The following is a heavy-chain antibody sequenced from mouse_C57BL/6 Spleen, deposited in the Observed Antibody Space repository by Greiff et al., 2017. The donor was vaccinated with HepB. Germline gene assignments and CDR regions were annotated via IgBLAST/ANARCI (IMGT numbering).Heavy chain of an antibody. J-gene: IGHJ1*03. Sequence: QVQLKESGAELVKPGASVKISCKASGYAFSSYWMNWVKQRPGKGLEWIGQIYPGDGDTNYNGKFKGKATLTADKSSSTAYMQLSSLTSEDSAVYFCARPLLLYWYFDVWGTGTTVTVSS. V-gene: IGHV1-80*01. D-gene: IGHD2-10*01. CDR3: ARPLLLYWYFDV. CDR2: IYPGDGDT. CDR1: GYAFSSYW.